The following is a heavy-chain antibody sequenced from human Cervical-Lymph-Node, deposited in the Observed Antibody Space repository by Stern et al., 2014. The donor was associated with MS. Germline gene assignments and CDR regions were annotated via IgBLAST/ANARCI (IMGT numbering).Heavy chain of an antibody. J-gene: IGHJ6*02. V-gene: IGHV1-46*01. Sequence: VQLVQSGAEVKTPGASAKLSCKASGYTFTSYYMHWVRQAPGQGLEWMGRINPSGGSTSYAQNFQGRVTVTRDTSTSTVYMELSSLRSEDTAVYYCAREVAGHRLGMMDVWGQGTSVTVSS. CDR2: INPSGGST. CDR3: AREVAGHRLGMMDV. D-gene: IGHD6-19*01. CDR1: GYTFTSYY.